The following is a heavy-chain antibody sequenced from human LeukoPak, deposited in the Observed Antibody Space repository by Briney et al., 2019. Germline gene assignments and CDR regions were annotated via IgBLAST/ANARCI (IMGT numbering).Heavy chain of an antibody. V-gene: IGHV3-53*01. D-gene: IGHD3-22*01. CDR2: IYSGGST. CDR1: GFTVSSNY. J-gene: IGHJ4*02. Sequence: GGSLRLSCAASGFTVSSNYISWVRQAPGKGLEWVSVIYSGGSTYYADSVKGRFTISRDNSKNTLYLQMNSLRAEDTAVYYCARVDSSGYIDYWGQGTLVIVSS. CDR3: ARVDSSGYIDY.